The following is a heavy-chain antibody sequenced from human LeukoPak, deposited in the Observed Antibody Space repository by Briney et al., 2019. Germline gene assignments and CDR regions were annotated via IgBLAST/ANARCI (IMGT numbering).Heavy chain of an antibody. V-gene: IGHV1-2*02. J-gene: IGHJ5*02. CDR1: GYTFTGYY. D-gene: IGHD1-1*01. CDR3: ATTRGTYALGNWFDP. CDR2: INPNSGGT. Sequence: ASVTVSCKASGYTFTGYYMHWVRQAPGQGLEWMGWINPNSGGTNYAQKFQGRVTMTRDTSISTAYMELSRLRSDDTAVYYCATTRGTYALGNWFDPWGQGTLVTVSS.